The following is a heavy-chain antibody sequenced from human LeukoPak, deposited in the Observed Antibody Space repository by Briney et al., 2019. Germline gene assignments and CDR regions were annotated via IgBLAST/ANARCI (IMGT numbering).Heavy chain of an antibody. CDR1: GFTFNSYS. J-gene: IGHJ4*02. CDR2: ISSSSTYI. V-gene: IGHV3-21*01. Sequence: PGGSLRLSCAASGFTFNSYSMNWVRQAPGKGLEWVSSISSSSTYIYYADSVKGRFTISRDNAKNSLYLQMNSLRAEDTSVYYCARDALDMGDFDYWGQRTLVTVSS. CDR3: ARDALDMGDFDY. D-gene: IGHD3-16*01.